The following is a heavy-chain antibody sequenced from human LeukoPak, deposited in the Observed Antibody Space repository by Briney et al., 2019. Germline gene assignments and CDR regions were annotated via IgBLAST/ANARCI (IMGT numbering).Heavy chain of an antibody. CDR2: INPSGGST. Sequence: WASVKVSCKASGYTFTSYYMHWVRQAPGQGLEWMGIINPSGGSTSYAQKFQGRVTMTRDMSTSTVYMELSSLRSEDTAVYYCARGKGYCSSTSCPDPSYYYYMDVWGKGTTVTVSS. D-gene: IGHD2-2*01. CDR3: ARGKGYCSSTSCPDPSYYYYMDV. CDR1: GYTFTSYY. V-gene: IGHV1-46*01. J-gene: IGHJ6*03.